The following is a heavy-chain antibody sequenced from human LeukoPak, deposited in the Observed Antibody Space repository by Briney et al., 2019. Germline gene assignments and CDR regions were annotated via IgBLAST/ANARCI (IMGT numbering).Heavy chain of an antibody. J-gene: IGHJ5*02. CDR3: AREYYYGSGSYVVDP. V-gene: IGHV4-4*07. CDR2: IYTSGST. Sequence: GSLRLSCAASGFTFDDYGMSWVRQAPGKGLEWIGRIYTSGSTNYNPSLKSRVTMSVDTSKNQFSLKLSPVTAADTAVYYCAREYYYGSGSYVVDPWGQGALVTVSS. CDR1: GFTFDDYG. D-gene: IGHD3-10*01.